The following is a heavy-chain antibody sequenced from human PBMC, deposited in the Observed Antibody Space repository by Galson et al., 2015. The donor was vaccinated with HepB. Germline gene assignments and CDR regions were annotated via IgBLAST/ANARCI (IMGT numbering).Heavy chain of an antibody. V-gene: IGHV3-33*08. J-gene: IGHJ4*02. Sequence: LRLSCAASGCTVSSNYMSWVRQAPGKGLAWVAGIWYDGSNKYYADSVKGRFTISRDNSKNTLYLQMNSLRAEDTAVYYCARGWHSTVVTPIDYWGQGTLVTVSS. D-gene: IGHD4-23*01. CDR2: IWYDGSNK. CDR3: ARGWHSTVVTPIDY. CDR1: GCTVSSNY.